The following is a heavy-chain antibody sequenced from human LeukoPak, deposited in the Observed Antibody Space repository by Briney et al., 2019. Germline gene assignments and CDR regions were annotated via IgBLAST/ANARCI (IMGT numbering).Heavy chain of an antibody. CDR2: ISYAGNDK. Sequence: GRSLRLSCVVSGFTFSSYGFHWVRQAPGKGLEWVASISYAGNDKYYAASVKGRYTISRDNSKDTLFLQMDSLRPEDTAVYYCAREPRYYDSSGYYDLGFGYFDLWGRGTLVTVSS. V-gene: IGHV3-30*04. J-gene: IGHJ2*01. CDR1: GFTFSSYG. D-gene: IGHD3-22*01. CDR3: AREPRYYDSSGYYDLGFGYFDL.